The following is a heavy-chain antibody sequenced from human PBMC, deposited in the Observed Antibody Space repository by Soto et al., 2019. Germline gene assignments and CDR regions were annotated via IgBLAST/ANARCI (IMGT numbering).Heavy chain of an antibody. CDR2: ISVYNGYT. D-gene: IGHD2-15*01. J-gene: IGHJ6*02. Sequence: GASVKVSCKASGYTFSNFGITWLRQAPGQGLEWMGWISVYNGYTIYAYNLQGRVTMTTDTSTSTASMELRSLRSDDTALYYCARGDYCSGGSCWGTGMDVWGQGTTVTVSS. CDR3: ARGDYCSGGSCWGTGMDV. V-gene: IGHV1-18*01. CDR1: GYTFSNFG.